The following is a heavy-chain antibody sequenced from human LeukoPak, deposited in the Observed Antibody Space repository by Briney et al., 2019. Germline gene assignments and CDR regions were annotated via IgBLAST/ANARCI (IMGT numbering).Heavy chain of an antibody. CDR3: ARVPGRRADAFDI. CDR1: GFTFSSYS. V-gene: IGHV3-21*01. CDR2: ISSSSSYI. J-gene: IGHJ3*02. Sequence: PGGSLRLSCAASGFTFSSYSMNWVRQAPGKGLEWVSSISSSSSYIYYADSVKDRFTISRDNAKNSLCLQMNSLRAEDTAVYYCARVPGRRADAFDIWGQGTMGTASA. D-gene: IGHD1-26*01.